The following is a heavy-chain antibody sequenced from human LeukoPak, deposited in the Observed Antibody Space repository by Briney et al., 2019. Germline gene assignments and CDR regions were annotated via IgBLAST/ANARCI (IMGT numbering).Heavy chain of an antibody. CDR2: INHRGST. D-gene: IGHD3-22*01. CDR1: GGSFSGYF. V-gene: IGHV4-34*01. J-gene: IGHJ4*02. CDR3: ARGSIYYGDSSAYFDY. Sequence: SETPSLTCSVYGGSFSGYFWTYIRQPPGKGLEWIGEINHRGSTSYNPSLKSRVTISRDTSKNQFSLRLTSVTAADTAVYYCARGSIYYGDSSAYFDYWGQGSLVTVSS.